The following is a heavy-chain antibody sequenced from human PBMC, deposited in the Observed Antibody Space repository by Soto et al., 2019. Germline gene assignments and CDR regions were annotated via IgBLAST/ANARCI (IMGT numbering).Heavy chain of an antibody. Sequence: GGSLRLSCAASGFTFSSYGMHWVRQAPGKGLEWVAVIWYDGSNKYYADSVKGRFTISKDNSKNTLYLQMNSLNAEDTAVYYCARAWRSSMVRGVIINSPGFDPWGQGTLVTVSS. CDR3: ARAWRSSMVRGVIINSPGFDP. D-gene: IGHD3-10*01. V-gene: IGHV3-33*01. J-gene: IGHJ5*02. CDR2: IWYDGSNK. CDR1: GFTFSSYG.